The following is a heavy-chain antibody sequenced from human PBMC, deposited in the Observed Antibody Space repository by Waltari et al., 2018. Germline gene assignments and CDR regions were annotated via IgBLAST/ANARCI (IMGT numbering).Heavy chain of an antibody. CDR2: INHSGST. J-gene: IGHJ2*01. V-gene: IGHV4-34*01. CDR3: ARVTRGTVTTLRYFDL. Sequence: QVQLQQWGAGLLKPSETLSLTCAVYGGSFSGHYWRWIRQPPGKGLEWIGEINHSGSTNYNPSLKSRVTISVDTSKNQFSLKLSSVTAADTAVYYCARVTRGTVTTLRYFDLWGRGTLVTVSS. D-gene: IGHD4-17*01. CDR1: GGSFSGHY.